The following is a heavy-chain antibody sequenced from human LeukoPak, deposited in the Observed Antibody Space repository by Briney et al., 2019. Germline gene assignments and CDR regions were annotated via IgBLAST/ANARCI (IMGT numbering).Heavy chain of an antibody. CDR3: TRDTPGIAASDSGG. V-gene: IGHV3-53*01. Sequence: GGSLRLSCTASGFTFSHNYMNWVRQAPGKGLEWVALMYSSGNTNYAAAAKERLFISTDNSKTTLYLQRSSLRVEDTAVYYCTRDTPGIAASDSGGWDQGTLVSVSS. D-gene: IGHD6-13*01. J-gene: IGHJ4*02. CDR1: GFTFSHNY. CDR2: MYSSGNT.